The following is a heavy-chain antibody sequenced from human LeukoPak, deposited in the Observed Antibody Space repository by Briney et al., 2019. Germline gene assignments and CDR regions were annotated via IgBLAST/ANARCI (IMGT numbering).Heavy chain of an antibody. CDR3: ARSTMVRGVTFSNWFDP. CDR2: IYHSGNT. V-gene: IGHV4-30-2*01. D-gene: IGHD3-10*01. J-gene: IGHJ5*02. Sequence: SETLSLTCAVSGGSISSGGYSWSWIRQPPGKGLEWIGYIYHSGNTYYNPSLKSRVTISVDRSKNQFSLKLSSVTAADTAVYYCARSTMVRGVTFSNWFDPWGQGTLVTVSS. CDR1: GGSISSGGYS.